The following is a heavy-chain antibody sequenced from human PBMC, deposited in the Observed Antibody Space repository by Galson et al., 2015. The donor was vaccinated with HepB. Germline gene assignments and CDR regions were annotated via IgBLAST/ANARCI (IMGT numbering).Heavy chain of an antibody. D-gene: IGHD2-2*02. CDR3: ARAPIPPPGDY. Sequence: SLRLSCAASGFTFSSYAMHWVRQAPGKGLEWVAVISYDGSNKYYADSVKGRFTISRDNSKNTLYLQMNSLRAEDTAVYYCARAPIPPPGDYWGQGTLVTVSS. V-gene: IGHV3-30-3*01. CDR2: ISYDGSNK. J-gene: IGHJ4*02. CDR1: GFTFSSYA.